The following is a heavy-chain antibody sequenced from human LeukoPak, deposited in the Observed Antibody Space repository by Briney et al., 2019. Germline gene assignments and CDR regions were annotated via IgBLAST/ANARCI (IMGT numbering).Heavy chain of an antibody. CDR1: GFTFSSYA. D-gene: IGHD1-26*01. J-gene: IGHJ4*02. Sequence: GGSLRLSCAASGFTFSSYAMHWVRQAPGKGLEYVSAISSNGGSTYYANSVKGRFTISRDDSKNTLYLQMNSLKTEDTAVYYCTAIVGATSYWGQGTLVTVSS. CDR3: TAIVGATSY. V-gene: IGHV3-64*01. CDR2: ISSNGGST.